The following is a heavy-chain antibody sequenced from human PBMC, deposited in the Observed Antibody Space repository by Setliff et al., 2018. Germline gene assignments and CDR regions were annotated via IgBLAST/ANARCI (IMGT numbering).Heavy chain of an antibody. V-gene: IGHV4-59*12. CDR3: AASRAYTGAVEEWFLPKTFDF. Sequence: SETLSLTCTVSGGSLTSRYWSWIRQPPGKGLEWIGYIYYSGSTNYNPSLRSRVTMALDTTKNQISLKLSSVTAADAALYYCAASRAYTGAVEEWFLPKTFDFWGQGSPVTVSS. CDR2: IYYSGST. CDR1: GGSLTSRY. D-gene: IGHD3-10*01. J-gene: IGHJ4*02.